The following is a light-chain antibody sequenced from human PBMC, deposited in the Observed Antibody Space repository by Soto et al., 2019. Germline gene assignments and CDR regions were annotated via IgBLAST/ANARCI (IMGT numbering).Light chain of an antibody. CDR1: HDISNF. J-gene: IGKJ5*01. Sequence: DIQMTQSPSSLSASVGDTVTITCQATHDISNFLNWYQQRPGKAPKLLIYDASNLETGVPSRFSGSGSGTDFTFTISSLQPEDIATYYCQQYDNLPPGITFGQGTRLEIK. CDR2: DAS. V-gene: IGKV1-33*01. CDR3: QQYDNLPPGIT.